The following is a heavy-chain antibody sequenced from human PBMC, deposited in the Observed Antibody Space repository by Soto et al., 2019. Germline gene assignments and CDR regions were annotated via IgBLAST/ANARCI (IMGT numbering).Heavy chain of an antibody. V-gene: IGHV1-69*06. CDR3: ASGEVRGGGDV. D-gene: IGHD3-10*01. Sequence: QVRLVQSGAEVKKPGFSVKASCKTSGGTFSTSAISWVRQAPGQGLEWMGGIIPIFGTANYAQKFQGRVSITADKSTSTAYMELSSLTSEDTAVYYCASGEVRGGGDVWGQGTTVTVSS. CDR2: IIPIFGTA. J-gene: IGHJ6*02. CDR1: GGTFSTSA.